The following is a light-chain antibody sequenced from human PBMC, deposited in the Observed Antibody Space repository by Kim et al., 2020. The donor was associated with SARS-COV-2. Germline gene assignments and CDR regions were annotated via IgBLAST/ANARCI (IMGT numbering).Light chain of an antibody. Sequence: DIVMTQSPDSLAVSLGERATINCKSSQSCLYSSNNKNYLAWYQQKPGQPPKLLIYWATTRESGVPDRFSGSGSGTDFTLTISSLQAEDVAVYYCQQYYSTPYTFGQGTKLEI. CDR3: QQYYSTPYT. CDR1: QSCLYSSNNKNY. J-gene: IGKJ2*01. CDR2: WAT. V-gene: IGKV4-1*01.